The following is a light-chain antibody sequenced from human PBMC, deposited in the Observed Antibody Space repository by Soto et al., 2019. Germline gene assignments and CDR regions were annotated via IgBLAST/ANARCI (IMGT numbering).Light chain of an antibody. Sequence: SPATLSVSPGEGATLSCRASQRVRTKLAWYQQKAGQAPRLLIYGASTRATGIPDRFSGSGSGTQYTLTISSLQSEDFAVYYCQQYNSWPQITFGQGTRLEIK. CDR1: QRVRTK. CDR2: GAS. J-gene: IGKJ5*01. V-gene: IGKV3-15*01. CDR3: QQYNSWPQIT.